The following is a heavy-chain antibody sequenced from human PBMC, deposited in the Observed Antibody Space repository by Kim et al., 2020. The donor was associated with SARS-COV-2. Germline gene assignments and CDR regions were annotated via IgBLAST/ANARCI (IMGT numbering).Heavy chain of an antibody. CDR3: ASGPLVLWFGESYWYFDL. Sequence: SETLSLTCAVYGGSFSGYYWSWIRQPPGKGLEWIGEINHSGSTNYNPSPKSRVTISVDTSKNQFSLKLSSVTAADTAVYYCASGPLVLWFGESYWYFDLWGRGALVTVSS. D-gene: IGHD3-10*01. CDR2: INHSGST. V-gene: IGHV4-34*01. J-gene: IGHJ2*01. CDR1: GGSFSGYY.